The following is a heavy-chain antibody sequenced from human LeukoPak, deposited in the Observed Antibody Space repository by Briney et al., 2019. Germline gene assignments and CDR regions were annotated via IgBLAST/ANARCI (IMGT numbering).Heavy chain of an antibody. D-gene: IGHD5-18*01. Sequence: GRSLRLSCAASGFTFRSSAMHWVRQAPGKGLEWVAVTSYDGRNKYYADSAKGRFTISRDNSKNTLYLQMNSLRPEDTAVYYCARDGYGLGTPMVSTNFDYWGQGTLVTVSS. CDR1: GFTFRSSA. V-gene: IGHV3-30*04. CDR2: TSYDGRNK. J-gene: IGHJ4*02. CDR3: ARDGYGLGTPMVSTNFDY.